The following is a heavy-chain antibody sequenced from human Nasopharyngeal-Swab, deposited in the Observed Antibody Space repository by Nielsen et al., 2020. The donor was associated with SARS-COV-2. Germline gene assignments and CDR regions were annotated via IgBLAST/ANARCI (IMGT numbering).Heavy chain of an antibody. CDR1: GFIFRRYS. CDR2: ISSSSSYI. V-gene: IGHV3-21*01. CDR3: AGGSAAGPYYYYYGMDV. J-gene: IGHJ6*02. Sequence: EGPVRLYCAASGFIFRRYSMNWVRQAPGKGLEWVSSISSSSSYIYYADSVKGRFTISRDNAKNSLYLQMNSLRAEDTAVYYCAGGSAAGPYYYYYGMDVWGQGTTVTVSS. D-gene: IGHD6-25*01.